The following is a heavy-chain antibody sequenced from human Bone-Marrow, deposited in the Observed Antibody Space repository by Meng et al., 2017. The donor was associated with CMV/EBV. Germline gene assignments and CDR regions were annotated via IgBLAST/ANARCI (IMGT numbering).Heavy chain of an antibody. J-gene: IGHJ4*02. CDR1: GFTFSSYA. CDR2: ISGSGGST. V-gene: IGHV3-23*01. Sequence: GESLKISCAASGFTFSSYAMSWVRQAPGKGLEWVSAISGSGGSTYYADSVKGRFTISRDNSKNTLYLQMNSLRAEDTAVFYCARGPLIDYYASGSYTFDYWGQGTLVTVSS. D-gene: IGHD3-10*01. CDR3: ARGPLIDYYASGSYTFDY.